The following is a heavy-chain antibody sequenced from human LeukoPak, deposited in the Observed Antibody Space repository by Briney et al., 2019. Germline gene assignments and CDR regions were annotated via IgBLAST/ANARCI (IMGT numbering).Heavy chain of an antibody. Sequence: ASVTVSCKASGYTFTGYYMHWVRQAPGQGLEWMGWINPNSGGTNYAQKFQGRVTMTRDTSISTAYMELSRLRSDDTAVYYCARAWGHYYGSGRQQVGWFDPWGQGTLVTVSS. CDR1: GYTFTGYY. V-gene: IGHV1-2*02. CDR2: INPNSGGT. D-gene: IGHD3-10*01. J-gene: IGHJ5*02. CDR3: ARAWGHYYGSGRQQVGWFDP.